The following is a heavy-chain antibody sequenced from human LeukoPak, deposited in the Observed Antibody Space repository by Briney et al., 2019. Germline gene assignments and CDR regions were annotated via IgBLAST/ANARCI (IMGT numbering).Heavy chain of an antibody. J-gene: IGHJ4*02. CDR2: IKEDGGEG. V-gene: IGHV3-7*01. D-gene: IGHD3-3*01. CDR3: AREDIGHDDFWG. CDR1: GFTFSSYW. Sequence: GGSLRLSCAASGFTFSSYWMTWVRQAPGKGLEWVANIKEDGGEGYYVDSVKGRFTVSRDNANNSLYLQLTSLRAEDTAVYYCAREDIGHDDFWGWGQGTLVTVSS.